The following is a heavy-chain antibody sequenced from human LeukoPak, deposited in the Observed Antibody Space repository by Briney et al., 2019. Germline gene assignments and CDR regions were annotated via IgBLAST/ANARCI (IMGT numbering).Heavy chain of an antibody. CDR2: INSDGSST. V-gene: IGHV3-74*01. Sequence: PGGSLRLSCAASGFTFSSYWMHWVRQAPGKGLVWVSHINSDGSSTGYADSVKGRFTISRDNAKNTLYLQINSLRAEETAVYYCARGLTWGYDPFYYWGQGTLVTVSS. J-gene: IGHJ4*02. D-gene: IGHD7-27*01. CDR1: GFTFSSYW. CDR3: ARGLTWGYDPFYY.